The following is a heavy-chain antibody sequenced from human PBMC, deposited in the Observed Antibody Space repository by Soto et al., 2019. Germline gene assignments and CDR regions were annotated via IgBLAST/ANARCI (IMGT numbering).Heavy chain of an antibody. V-gene: IGHV3-74*01. J-gene: IGHJ4*02. CDR2: INSDGSST. D-gene: IGHD2-15*01. CDR1: GFTFSSYW. CDR3: ARRSCSGGDCYHVDY. Sequence: EVQLVESGGGLVQPGGSLRLSCAASGFTFSSYWMHWVRQAPGKGLVWVSRINSDGSSTTYADSVNGRFTISRDNAKNTLYLQMNSLRAEDTAVYYCARRSCSGGDCYHVDYWGQGTLVTVSS.